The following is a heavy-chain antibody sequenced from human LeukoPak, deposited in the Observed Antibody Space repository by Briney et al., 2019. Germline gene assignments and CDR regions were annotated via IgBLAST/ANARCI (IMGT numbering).Heavy chain of an antibody. Sequence: PGSSLRLSCAASAFTFRSYGMHWVRQAPGKGLEWVAVISYDANIKNYADSVKGRFTISRDNSKNTLYLQMNSLRGEDTAVYYCARRGNMSSHAFDIWGQGTVVTVSS. CDR1: AFTFRSYG. CDR2: ISYDANIK. V-gene: IGHV3-30*03. CDR3: ARRGNMSSHAFDI. D-gene: IGHD2/OR15-2a*01. J-gene: IGHJ3*02.